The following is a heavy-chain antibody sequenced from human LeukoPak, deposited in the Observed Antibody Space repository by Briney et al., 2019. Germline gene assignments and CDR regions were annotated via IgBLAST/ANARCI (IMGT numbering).Heavy chain of an antibody. CDR1: EFRLRGDG. J-gene: IGHJ6*02. CDR2: IWSDGRNK. Sequence: GRTLRDCPAVSEFRLRGDGMYWGSQAPGKRQEWVTNIWSDGRNKYYADSVKGRFTIYRDNSKNMLYLQMDSLRAEDTAVYYCVREGVASVGYGTDVWGQGTTVTVSS. CDR3: VREGVASVGYGTDV. V-gene: IGHV3-33*01. D-gene: IGHD2-8*01.